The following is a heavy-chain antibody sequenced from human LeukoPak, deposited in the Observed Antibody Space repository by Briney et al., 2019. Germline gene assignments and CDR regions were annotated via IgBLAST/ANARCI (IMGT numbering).Heavy chain of an antibody. CDR1: GGSISSYY. CDR3: ARGLTTMVY. D-gene: IGHD4-17*01. Sequence: SETLSLTCTVSGGSISSYYWSWIRQPPGKGLGWIGEINHSGSANYNPSLKSRVTISVDTSKNQFSLKLSSVTAADTAVYYCARGLTTMVYWGQGTLVTVSS. V-gene: IGHV4-34*01. J-gene: IGHJ4*02. CDR2: INHSGSA.